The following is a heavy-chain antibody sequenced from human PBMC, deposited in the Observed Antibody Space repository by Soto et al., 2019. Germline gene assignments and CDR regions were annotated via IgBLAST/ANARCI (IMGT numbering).Heavy chain of an antibody. CDR3: ARDMGEYSYGSLFDY. V-gene: IGHV1-2*02. J-gene: IGHJ4*02. CDR1: ADTFTSYY. D-gene: IGHD5-18*01. Sequence: ASVKVSCKAPADTFTSYYIHWVRQAPGHGLEWMGIINPNSGGTNYAQKFQGRVTMTRDTSISTAYMELSRLRSDDTAVYYCARDMGEYSYGSLFDYWGQGTLVTVSS. CDR2: INPNSGGT.